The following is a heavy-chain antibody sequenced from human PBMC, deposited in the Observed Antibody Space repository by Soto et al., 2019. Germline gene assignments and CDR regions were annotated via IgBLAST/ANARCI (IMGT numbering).Heavy chain of an antibody. J-gene: IGHJ4*02. CDR2: IRPDGSET. Sequence: EVQLVQSGGGLVQPGGSLRLSCVASGFTFTDFYMNWVRQAPGKGLEWVANIRPDGSETNYVESVKGRFTTSRDNAKNSLFLQMNSLRADDTAVYYCAGWGGHDYNYWGQGILVTVPS. D-gene: IGHD4-4*01. V-gene: IGHV3-7*03. CDR1: GFTFTDFY. CDR3: AGWGGHDYNY.